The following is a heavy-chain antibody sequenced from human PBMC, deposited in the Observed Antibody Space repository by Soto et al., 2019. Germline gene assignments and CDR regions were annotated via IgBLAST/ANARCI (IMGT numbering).Heavy chain of an antibody. CDR3: AKDYGDYVGAFDI. CDR2: IYYSGST. J-gene: IGHJ3*02. CDR1: GGSISSYY. D-gene: IGHD4-17*01. V-gene: IGHV4-59*01. Sequence: LSLTCTVSGGSISSYYWSWIRQPPGKGLEWIGYIYYSGSTNYNPSLKSRVTISVDTSKNQFSLKLSSVTAADTAVYYCAKDYGDYVGAFDIWGQGTMVTVSS.